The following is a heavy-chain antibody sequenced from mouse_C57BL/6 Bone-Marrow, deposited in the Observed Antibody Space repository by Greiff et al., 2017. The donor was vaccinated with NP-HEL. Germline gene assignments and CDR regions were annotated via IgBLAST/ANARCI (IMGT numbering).Heavy chain of an antibody. D-gene: IGHD1-1*01. CDR3: ARHEGEGYYYRSRLFAY. V-gene: IGHV1-62-2*01. CDR1: GYTFTEYT. Sequence: VQLQQSGAELVKPGASVKLSCKASGYTFTEYTIHWVKQRSGQGLEWIGWFYPGSGSIKYNEKFKDKATLSADKSSSTVYMELSRLTSEDSAVYFCARHEGEGYYYRSRLFAYWGQGTLVTVSA. CDR2: FYPGSGSI. J-gene: IGHJ3*01.